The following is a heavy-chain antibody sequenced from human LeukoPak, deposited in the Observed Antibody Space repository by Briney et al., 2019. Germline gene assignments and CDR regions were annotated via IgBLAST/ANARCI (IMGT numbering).Heavy chain of an antibody. CDR3: AKDPPSSGTTFDY. D-gene: IGHD2/OR15-2a*01. V-gene: IGHV3-33*06. J-gene: IGHJ4*02. Sequence: GGSLRLSCAASGFTFSSYGMHWVRQAPGKGLEWVAVIWYDGSNKYYADSVKGRFTISRDNSKNTLYLQMNSLRAEDTAVYYCAKDPPSSGTTFDYWGQGTLVTVSS. CDR2: IWYDGSNK. CDR1: GFTFSSYG.